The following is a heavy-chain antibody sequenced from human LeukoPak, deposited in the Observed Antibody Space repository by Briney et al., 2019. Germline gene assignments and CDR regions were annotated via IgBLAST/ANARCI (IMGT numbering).Heavy chain of an antibody. CDR1: GYTFTSYD. D-gene: IGHD3-22*01. Sequence: ASVKVSCKASGYTFTSYDINWVRQATGQGLEWMGWMNPNSGNTGYAQKFQGRVTMTRNTSISTAYMELSSLRSEDTAVYYCARVNYYDSSGYYLFDYWGQGTLVTVSS. CDR3: ARVNYYDSSGYYLFDY. CDR2: MNPNSGNT. J-gene: IGHJ4*02. V-gene: IGHV1-8*01.